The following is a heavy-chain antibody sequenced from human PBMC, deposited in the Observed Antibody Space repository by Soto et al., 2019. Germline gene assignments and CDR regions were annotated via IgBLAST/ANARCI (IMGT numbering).Heavy chain of an antibody. J-gene: IGHJ4*02. V-gene: IGHV1-46*01. CDR2: VNPSGGHT. CDR3: ARGGHVVVVTAALDY. Sequence: QVQLMQSGAEVKKPGASVKVSCKASGDTFTDYYIHWARQAPGQGLEWMGTVNPSGGHTTYAQHFLGRVNMTRDTSTSTLYMELTSLTSDDTAIYYCARGGHVVVVTAALDYWGQGTLVTVSS. CDR1: GDTFTDYY. D-gene: IGHD2-21*02.